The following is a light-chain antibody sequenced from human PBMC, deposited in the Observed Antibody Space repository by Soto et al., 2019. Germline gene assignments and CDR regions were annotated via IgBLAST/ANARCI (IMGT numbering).Light chain of an antibody. CDR1: SSDVGGYNY. Sequence: QSALTQPASVSGSPGQSITISCTGTSSDVGGYNYVSWYQQHPGKAPKLMIYEVSNRPCGVSNRFSGAKSGNTASLTISGLQAEDEADYYCSSYTSSSAYVFGTGTKLTVL. CDR3: SSYTSSSAYV. V-gene: IGLV2-14*01. CDR2: EVS. J-gene: IGLJ1*01.